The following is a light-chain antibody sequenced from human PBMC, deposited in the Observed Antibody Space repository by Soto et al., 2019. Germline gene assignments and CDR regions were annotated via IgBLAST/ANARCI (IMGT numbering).Light chain of an antibody. J-gene: IGLJ3*02. V-gene: IGLV2-14*01. CDR1: SSDVGGYNY. CDR2: EVS. CDR3: SSYTSSSTWV. Sequence: QSVLTQPASVSGSPGQSITISCTGTSSDVGGYNYVSWYQQHPGNAPKLMIYEVSNRPSGVSNRLSGSKSGNTASLTISGLQAEDEADYYCSSYTSSSTWVFGGGTKLTVL.